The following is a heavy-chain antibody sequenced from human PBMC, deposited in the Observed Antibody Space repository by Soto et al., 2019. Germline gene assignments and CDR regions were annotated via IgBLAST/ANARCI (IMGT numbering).Heavy chain of an antibody. Sequence: XGSLRLSCTGSGFIFTNYAMSWVRQAPGRGLDWVSSLNGGGDRPHYADSVKGRFSSSRDNSKNTLYLQMNSLSADDTAVYYCAKDPGNARYFDSWGQGALVTVSS. V-gene: IGHV3-23*01. CDR1: GFIFTNYA. J-gene: IGHJ4*02. CDR3: AKDPGNARYFDS. D-gene: IGHD3-9*01. CDR2: LNGGGDRP.